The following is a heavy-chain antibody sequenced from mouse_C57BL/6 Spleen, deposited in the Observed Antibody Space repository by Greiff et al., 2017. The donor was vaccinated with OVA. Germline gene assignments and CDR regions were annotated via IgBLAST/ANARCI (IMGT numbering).Heavy chain of an antibody. CDR3: ARKGGTDWYFDV. CDR1: GFTFSSYA. Sequence: EVQGVESGGGLVKPGGSLKLSCAASGFTFSSYAMSWVRQTPEKRLEWVATISDGGSYTYYPDNVKGRFTISRDNAKNNLYLQMSHLKSEDTAMHYCARKGGTDWYFDVWGTGTTVTVSS. CDR2: ISDGGSYT. J-gene: IGHJ1*03. D-gene: IGHD3-3*01. V-gene: IGHV5-4*01.